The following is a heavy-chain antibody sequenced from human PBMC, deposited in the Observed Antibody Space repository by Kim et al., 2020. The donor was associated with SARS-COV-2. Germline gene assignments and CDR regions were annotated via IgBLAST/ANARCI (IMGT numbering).Heavy chain of an antibody. CDR1: GGSISSGGYY. V-gene: IGHV4-31*03. Sequence: SETLSLTCTVSGGSISSGGYYWSWIRQHPGKGLEWIGYIYYSGSTYYNPSLKSRVTISVDTSKNQFSLKLSSVTAADTAVYYCARASGFTMMEGLLDYWGQGTLVTVSS. D-gene: IGHD3-22*01. CDR2: IYYSGST. CDR3: ARASGFTMMEGLLDY. J-gene: IGHJ4*02.